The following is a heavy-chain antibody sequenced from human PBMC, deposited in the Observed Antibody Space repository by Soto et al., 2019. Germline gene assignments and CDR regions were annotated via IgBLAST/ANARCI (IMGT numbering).Heavy chain of an antibody. V-gene: IGHV1-3*01. D-gene: IGHD3-22*01. J-gene: IGHJ3*02. Sequence: ASVKVSCKASGYTFTSYAMHWVRQAPGQRLEWMGWINAGNGNTKYSQKFQGRVTITRDTSASTAYMELSSLRSEDTAVYCCAREYYYDSSGYSYDAFDIWGQGTMVTVSS. CDR1: GYTFTSYA. CDR2: INAGNGNT. CDR3: AREYYYDSSGYSYDAFDI.